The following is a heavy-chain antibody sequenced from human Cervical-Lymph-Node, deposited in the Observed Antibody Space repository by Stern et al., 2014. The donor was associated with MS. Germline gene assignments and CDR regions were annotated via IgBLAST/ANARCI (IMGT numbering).Heavy chain of an antibody. CDR1: GYSISSGHY. CDR3: ARVLDY. J-gene: IGHJ4*02. V-gene: IGHV4-38-2*01. D-gene: IGHD2/OR15-2a*01. Sequence: QLQLQESGPGLAKPSETLSLTCAVSGYSISSGHYWTWIRQPPGKGLEWIGNIHHSGTASYNPSLKSRVTMSVDTPQNQFSLNLSSVTAADTAVYYCARVLDYWGQGTLVTVSS. CDR2: IHHSGTA.